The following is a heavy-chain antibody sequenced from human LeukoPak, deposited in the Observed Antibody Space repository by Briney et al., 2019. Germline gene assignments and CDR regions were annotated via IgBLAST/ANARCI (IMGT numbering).Heavy chain of an antibody. D-gene: IGHD5-12*01. CDR1: GFTFDDYA. V-gene: IGHV3-9*03. J-gene: IGHJ3*02. CDR2: ISWNSGSI. Sequence: GGSLRLSCAASGFTFDDYAMHWVRQAPGKGLGWVSGISWNSGSIGYADSVKGRFTISGDNAKNSLYLQMNSLRAEDMALYYCAKGFPVPTITGGAFDIWGQGTMVTVSS. CDR3: AKGFPVPTITGGAFDI.